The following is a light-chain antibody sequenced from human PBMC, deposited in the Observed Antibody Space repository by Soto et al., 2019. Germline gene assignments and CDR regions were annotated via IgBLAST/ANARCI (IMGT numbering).Light chain of an antibody. J-gene: IGKJ4*01. Sequence: EIVMTQSPATLSVSPGERATLSCRASQSVSSNLAWYQQNPGQAPRLLIYGASTRATGIPARFSGSGSGTEFTLTISSLQSEDFAVYYCQPYNKWPLTFGGGTKVEFK. V-gene: IGKV3-15*01. CDR2: GAS. CDR1: QSVSSN. CDR3: QPYNKWPLT.